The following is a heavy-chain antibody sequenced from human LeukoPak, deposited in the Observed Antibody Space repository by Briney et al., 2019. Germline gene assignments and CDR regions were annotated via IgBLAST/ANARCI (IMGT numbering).Heavy chain of an antibody. J-gene: IGHJ4*02. V-gene: IGHV4-39*07. Sequence: RTSETLSLTCTVSGGSISSSSYYWGWIRQPPGKGLEWIGSIYYSGSTYYNPSHKSRVTISVDTSKNQFSLKLSSVTAADTAVYYCARGNQEISGNDYWGQGTLVTVSS. CDR3: ARGNQEISGNDY. CDR2: IYYSGST. D-gene: IGHD1-26*01. CDR1: GGSISSSSYY.